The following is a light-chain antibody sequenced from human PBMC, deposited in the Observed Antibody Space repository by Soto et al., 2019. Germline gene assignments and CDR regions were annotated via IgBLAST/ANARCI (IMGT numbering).Light chain of an antibody. V-gene: IGKV1-5*01. CDR2: DAS. Sequence: DIQMAQSPSTLSASVGDRVTITCRASQSINSWLAWYQQKPGKPPKLLIYDASSLETGVPSRFSGSGSGTEFTLTISSLQPDDFATYYYQQYNTYSWTFGQGTKVEIK. CDR3: QQYNTYSWT. J-gene: IGKJ1*01. CDR1: QSINSW.